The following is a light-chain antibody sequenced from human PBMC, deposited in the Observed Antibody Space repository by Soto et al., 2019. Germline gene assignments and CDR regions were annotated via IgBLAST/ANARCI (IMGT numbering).Light chain of an antibody. V-gene: IGLV2-14*03. J-gene: IGLJ1*01. CDR2: HVS. Sequence: QSVLTQPASVSGSPGQSITISCTGTSSDFGGYNYVSWYQQYPGKVPKLLIYHVSNRPSGVSNRFSGSKSGNTASLTISGLQAEDEADYCCTSFTIDNPYVFGNGSKVTV. CDR1: SSDFGGYNY. CDR3: TSFTIDNPYV.